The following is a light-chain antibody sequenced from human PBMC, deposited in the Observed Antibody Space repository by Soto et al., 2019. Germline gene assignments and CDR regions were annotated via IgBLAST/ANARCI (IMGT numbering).Light chain of an antibody. CDR2: KVD. CDR3: SSYTTSPSPQWV. V-gene: IGLV2-14*01. J-gene: IGLJ3*02. CDR1: KFDIGRYNY. Sequence: QSVLTQPASVSGSPGQTITISCAGTKFDIGRYNYVSWYRQHPGEAPKLIFYKVDNRPSGVSDRFSASKSGNTASLTISGLQAEDEAHYYCSSYTTSPSPQWVFAGGTKLTVL.